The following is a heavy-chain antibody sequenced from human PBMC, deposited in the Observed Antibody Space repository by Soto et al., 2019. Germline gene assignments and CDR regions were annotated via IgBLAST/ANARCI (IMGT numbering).Heavy chain of an antibody. D-gene: IGHD2-2*01. CDR3: MTHADIDARGH. J-gene: IGHJ4*02. Sequence: EVQLVESGGGLAKPGGSLRLSCAGSGFTFSYDWMNWVRQAPGKGLEWVARIKTVTDGGTTDYAAPVKGRFFISRDDSKKTLYLQMNSLKTEDTAVYYGMTHADIDARGHWGQGTLVTVAS. CDR2: IKTVTDGGTT. V-gene: IGHV3-15*01. CDR1: GFTFSYDW.